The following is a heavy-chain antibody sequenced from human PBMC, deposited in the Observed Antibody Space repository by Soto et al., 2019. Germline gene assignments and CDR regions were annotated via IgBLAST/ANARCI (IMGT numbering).Heavy chain of an antibody. CDR1: GGSISGYY. V-gene: IGHV4-4*07. CDR3: AREPLAHSYFDL. J-gene: IGHJ4*02. CDR2: MYNSERT. Sequence: LSLTCTASGGSISGYYWSWIRQPAGKGLEWIGRMYNSERTNYNPSLKSRVTMSMDTSKNQFSLKLTSVTAADTAVYFCAREPLAHSYFDLWGQGTLVTVSS.